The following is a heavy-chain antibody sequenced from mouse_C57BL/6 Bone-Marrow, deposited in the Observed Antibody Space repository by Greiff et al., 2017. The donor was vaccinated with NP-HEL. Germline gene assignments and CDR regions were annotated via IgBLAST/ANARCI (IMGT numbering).Heavy chain of an antibody. CDR3: TTHEDHYYGSSYRYFDY. Sequence: QVQLKESGAELVKPGASVKLSCKASGYTFTEYTIHWVKQRSGQGLEWIGWFYPGSGSIKYNEKFKDKATLTADKSSSTVYMELSRLTSEDSAVYFCTTHEDHYYGSSYRYFDYWGHGTTLTVSS. CDR2: FYPGSGSI. CDR1: GYTFTEYT. J-gene: IGHJ2*01. V-gene: IGHV1-62-2*01. D-gene: IGHD1-1*01.